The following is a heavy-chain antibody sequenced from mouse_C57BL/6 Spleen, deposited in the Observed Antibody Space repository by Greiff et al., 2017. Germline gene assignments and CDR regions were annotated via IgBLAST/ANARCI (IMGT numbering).Heavy chain of an antibody. CDR3: ARGGIRLPFDY. D-gene: IGHD3-2*02. CDR1: GYTFTDYY. J-gene: IGHJ2*01. V-gene: IGHV1-76*01. CDR2: INPGCGTT. Sequence: IQLQQSGAELVRPGASVKLSCKASGYTFTDYYINWVKQRPGQGLEWIARINPGCGTTYYNEKFKGKATLTAEKSSSTAYMQLSSLTSEDSAVYFCARGGIRLPFDYWGQGTTLTVSS.